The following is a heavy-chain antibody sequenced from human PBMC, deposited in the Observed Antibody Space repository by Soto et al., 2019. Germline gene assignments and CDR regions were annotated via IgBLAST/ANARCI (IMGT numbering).Heavy chain of an antibody. Sequence: GGSLRLSCAASGFTFDDYGMSWVRQAPGKGLEWVSYISSNSTSMNYADSVKGRFTISRDNAKNSLYLQMNSLRDEDTAVYYCARGDGGTSFLEDYWGQGALVTVSS. CDR3: ARGDGGTSFLEDY. CDR1: GFTFDDYG. CDR2: ISSNSTSM. J-gene: IGHJ4*02. D-gene: IGHD3-3*01. V-gene: IGHV3-48*02.